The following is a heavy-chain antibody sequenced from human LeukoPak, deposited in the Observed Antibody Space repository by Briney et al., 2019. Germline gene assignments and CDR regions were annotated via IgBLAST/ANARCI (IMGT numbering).Heavy chain of an antibody. J-gene: IGHJ3*02. CDR2: INLNSGGT. Sequence: ASVKVSCKASGYTFTGYYMHWVRQAPGQGLEWMGWINLNSGGTNYAQKFQGRVTMTRDTSISTAYMELSRLRSDDTAVYYCARDYDFWSGYYDAFDIWGQGTMVTVSS. CDR3: ARDYDFWSGYYDAFDI. D-gene: IGHD3-3*01. V-gene: IGHV1-2*02. CDR1: GYTFTGYY.